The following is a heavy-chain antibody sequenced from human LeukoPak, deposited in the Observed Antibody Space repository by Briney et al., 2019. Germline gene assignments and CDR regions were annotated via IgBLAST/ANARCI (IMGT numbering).Heavy chain of an antibody. V-gene: IGHV1-24*01. CDR3: ATDRLEIYALHI. D-gene: IGHD1-1*01. J-gene: IGHJ3*02. CDR2: FEPEEGEHGET. Sequence: GASVKVSCRVSGYNLSDLSIHWVRHVPGKGLEWMGGFEPEEGEHGETIYAQKFEGRLTLTEDTATDTAYMELVSLTSADTAVYYCATDRLEIYALHIWGQGTVVTVSS. CDR1: GYNLSDLS.